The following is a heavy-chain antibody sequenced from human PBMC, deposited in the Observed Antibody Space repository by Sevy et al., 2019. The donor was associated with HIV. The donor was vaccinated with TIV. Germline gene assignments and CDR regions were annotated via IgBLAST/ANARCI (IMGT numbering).Heavy chain of an antibody. V-gene: IGHV4-59*13. D-gene: IGHD3-9*01. CDR2: IYYSGST. CDR3: ARAFTSYDILTGYYLNGMDV. CDR1: GGSISSYY. J-gene: IGHJ6*02. Sequence: SETLSLTCTVSGGSISSYYWSWIRQPPGKGLEWIGYIYYSGSTNYNPPLKSRVTISVDTSKNQFSLKLSSVTAADTAVYYCARAFTSYDILTGYYLNGMDVWGQGTTVTVSS.